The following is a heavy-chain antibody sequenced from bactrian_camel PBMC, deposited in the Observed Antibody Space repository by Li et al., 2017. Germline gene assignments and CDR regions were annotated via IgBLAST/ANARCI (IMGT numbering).Heavy chain of an antibody. V-gene: IGHV3S44*01. CDR2: TNEGDGIT. Sequence: VQLVESGGGSVQAGGSLRLSCAASGYAHSSYCMGWFRQAPGKEREGVATNEGDGITTYLDSVKGRFTISKDNATNTLYLQMNNLKPEDTAIYYCAASGVYAVSCSVDSWSGAFNYWGQGTQVTVS. D-gene: IGHD3*01. J-gene: IGHJ4*01. CDR1: GYAHSSYC. CDR3: AASGVYAVSCSVDSWSGAFNY.